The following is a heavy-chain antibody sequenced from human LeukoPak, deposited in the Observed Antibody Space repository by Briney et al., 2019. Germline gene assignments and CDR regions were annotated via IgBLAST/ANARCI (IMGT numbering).Heavy chain of an antibody. Sequence: TSETLSLTCTVSGGSISSYYWSWIRQPPGKGLEWIGYIYYSGSTNYNPSLKSRVTISVDTSKNQFSLKLSSVTAADTAVYYCARKTYYYDSSGYYYFDYWGQGTLVTVSS. CDR1: GGSISSYY. D-gene: IGHD3-22*01. J-gene: IGHJ4*02. V-gene: IGHV4-59*01. CDR3: ARKTYYYDSSGYYYFDY. CDR2: IYYSGST.